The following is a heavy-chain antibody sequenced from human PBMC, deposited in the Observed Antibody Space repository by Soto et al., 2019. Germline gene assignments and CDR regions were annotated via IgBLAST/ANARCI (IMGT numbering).Heavy chain of an antibody. CDR2: TYYRSKWYN. CDR1: GDSVSSNSAA. Sequence: SQTLSLTCAISGDSVSSNSAAWNWIRQSPSRGLEWLGRTYYRSKWYNDYAVSVKSRITINPDTSKNQFSLQLNSVTPEDTAVYYCARETYSSSSYDGVLGMDVWGQGTTVTVSS. D-gene: IGHD6-6*01. V-gene: IGHV6-1*01. CDR3: ARETYSSSSYDGVLGMDV. J-gene: IGHJ6*02.